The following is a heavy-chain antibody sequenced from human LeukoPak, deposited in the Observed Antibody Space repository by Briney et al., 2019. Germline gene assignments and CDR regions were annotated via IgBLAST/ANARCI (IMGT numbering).Heavy chain of an antibody. CDR3: ATRPGGPGWFDP. CDR2: INHSEST. CDR1: GGSFSGYY. Sequence: SETLSLTCAVYGGSFSGYYWSWIRQPPGKGLEWIGEINHSESTNYDPSLKSRVTVSVDTSKNQFSLKLTSVTAADTAVYYCATRPGGPGWFDPWGQGTLVTVSS. J-gene: IGHJ5*02. V-gene: IGHV4-34*01. D-gene: IGHD4-23*01.